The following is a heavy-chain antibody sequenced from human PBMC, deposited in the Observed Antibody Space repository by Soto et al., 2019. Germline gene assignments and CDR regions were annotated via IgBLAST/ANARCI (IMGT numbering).Heavy chain of an antibody. J-gene: IGHJ4*02. V-gene: IGHV4-59*01. D-gene: IGHD3-22*01. CDR2: IYYSRST. Sequence: SETLSLTCTVSGGSISSYYWNWLRQHPGKGLEWIGYIYYSRSTNYNPSLKSRVTISVDTSKNQFSLKLSSVTAADTAVYYCARVNYYYDSRGYYYVFDYGGQGTLVTVSS. CDR1: GGSISSYY. CDR3: ARVNYYYDSRGYYYVFDY.